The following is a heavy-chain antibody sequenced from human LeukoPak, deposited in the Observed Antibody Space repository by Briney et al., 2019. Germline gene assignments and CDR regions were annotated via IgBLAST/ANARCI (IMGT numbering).Heavy chain of an antibody. V-gene: IGHV3-23*01. CDR3: AKDSAGWAGDYDYFDY. J-gene: IGHJ4*02. D-gene: IGHD4-17*01. Sequence: GGSLRLSCAASGFTFSTYAMSWVRQAPGKGLEWVSAISGSGGSTYYADSVKGRFTLSRDNSKNTLYLQMNSLRAEDTAVYYCAKDSAGWAGDYDYFDYWGQGTLVTVYS. CDR2: ISGSGGST. CDR1: GFTFSTYA.